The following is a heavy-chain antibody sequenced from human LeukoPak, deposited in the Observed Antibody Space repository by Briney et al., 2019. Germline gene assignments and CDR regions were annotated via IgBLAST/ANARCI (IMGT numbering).Heavy chain of an antibody. J-gene: IGHJ6*02. V-gene: IGHV3-30*19. D-gene: IGHD5-12*01. CDR2: ISYDGSNK. Sequence: GRSLRLSCAASGFTFSSYGMHWVRQAPGKGLEWVAVISYDGSNKYYADSVKGRFTISRDNSKNTLYLQMNSLRAEDTAVYYCARDRVGSGYIGMDVWGQGTTVTVSS. CDR1: GFTFSSYG. CDR3: ARDRVGSGYIGMDV.